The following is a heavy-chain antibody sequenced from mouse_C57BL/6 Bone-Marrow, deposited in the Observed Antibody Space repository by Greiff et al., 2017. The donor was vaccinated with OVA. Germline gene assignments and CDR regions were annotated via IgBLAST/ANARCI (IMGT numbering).Heavy chain of an antibody. CDR2: IDPENGDT. D-gene: IGHD1-1*01. CDR1: GFNIKDDY. J-gene: IGHJ4*01. Sequence: EVQLQQSGAELVRPGASVKLSCTASGFNIKDDYMHWVKQRPEQGLEWIGWIDPENGDTEYASKFQGKATITADTSSNTAYLQLSSLTSEDTAVYYCTTKDYYGSSYYAMDYWGQGTSVTVSS. V-gene: IGHV14-4*01. CDR3: TTKDYYGSSYYAMDY.